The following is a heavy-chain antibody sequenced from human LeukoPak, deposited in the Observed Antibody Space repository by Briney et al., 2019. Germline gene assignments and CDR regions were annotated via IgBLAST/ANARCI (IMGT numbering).Heavy chain of an antibody. V-gene: IGHV4-59*01. D-gene: IGHD3-3*01. Sequence: PSETPSLTCTVSGGSISGYYWSWIRQPPGKGLEWIGYIYYSGSTNYNPSLKSRVTISVDTSKNQFSLKLSSVTAADTAVYYCARVKDFWSGYQSNWFDPWGQGTLVTVSS. CDR1: GGSISGYY. CDR2: IYYSGST. CDR3: ARVKDFWSGYQSNWFDP. J-gene: IGHJ5*02.